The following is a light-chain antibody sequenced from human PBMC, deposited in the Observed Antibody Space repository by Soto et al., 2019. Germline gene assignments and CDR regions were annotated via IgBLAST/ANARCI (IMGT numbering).Light chain of an antibody. Sequence: DTQLTQSPSFLSASVGDRVTITCRASQGISSYLAWYQQKPGKAPKLLIYAASTLQSGVPSRFSGSGSGTEFPLTISSLQPEDFASYYCQQVNSYPLTFGGGTKVEIK. J-gene: IGKJ4*01. V-gene: IGKV1-9*01. CDR3: QQVNSYPLT. CDR2: AAS. CDR1: QGISSY.